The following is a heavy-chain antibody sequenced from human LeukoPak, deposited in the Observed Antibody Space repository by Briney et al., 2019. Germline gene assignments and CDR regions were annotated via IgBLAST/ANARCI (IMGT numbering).Heavy chain of an antibody. CDR3: ARGGWGSSVHFDT. CDR1: GFTLSSFW. Sequence: GGSLRLSCATSGFTLSSFWMHWVRQPPGKGLVWVSRINSDATNTNYADSVKDRFTISRDNTKNTVYLQMNSLGAEDTAVYYCARGGWGSSVHFDTWGQGALVTVSS. D-gene: IGHD3-10*01. J-gene: IGHJ4*02. V-gene: IGHV3-74*01. CDR2: INSDATNT.